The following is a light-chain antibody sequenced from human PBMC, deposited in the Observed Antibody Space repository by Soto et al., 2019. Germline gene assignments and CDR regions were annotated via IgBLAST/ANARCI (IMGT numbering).Light chain of an antibody. CDR3: QQYDDWPET. J-gene: IGKJ1*01. CDR2: DAS. CDR1: QSVSSY. Sequence: EKVMTQSPATQSVSPGERATLSCRASQSVSSYLAWYQQKPGQAPRLLIYDASTRATGVPARFSGSGSGTEFTLTISSLQSEDLAVYYCQQYDDWPETFGQGTKVEIK. V-gene: IGKV3-15*01.